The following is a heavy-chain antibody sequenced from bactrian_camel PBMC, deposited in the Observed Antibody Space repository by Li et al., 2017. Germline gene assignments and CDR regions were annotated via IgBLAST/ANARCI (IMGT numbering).Heavy chain of an antibody. V-gene: IGHV3-2*01. CDR2: IYSDGSDT. CDR3: AASVGNGEYCYTTFISAHGQQFNY. Sequence: HVQLVESGGGLVQPGESLRLSCAASGFTFSRYYMSWVRQAPGKGLEWVSTIYSDGSDTYYADSLKGRFSISRDKNTLVLQMNSLKPEDTATYYCAASVGNGEYCYTTFISAHGQQFNYWGQGTQVTVS. CDR1: GFTFSRYY. D-gene: IGHD7*01. J-gene: IGHJ4*01.